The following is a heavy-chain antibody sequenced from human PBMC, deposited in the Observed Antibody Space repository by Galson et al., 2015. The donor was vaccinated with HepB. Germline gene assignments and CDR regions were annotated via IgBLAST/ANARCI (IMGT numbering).Heavy chain of an antibody. CDR3: ASYSSGFYPFTFDF. D-gene: IGHD3-22*01. V-gene: IGHV3-48*04. CDR2: ISSSSTTI. J-gene: IGHJ4*02. CDR1: TFIFSTYS. Sequence: SLRLSCAASTFIFSTYSMNWVRQAPGKGLEWVSYISSSSTTIYYADSVKGRFTISRDNTRKLLYLQMNSLRAEDTAFYYCASYSSGFYPFTFDFWGQGTLVAVSS.